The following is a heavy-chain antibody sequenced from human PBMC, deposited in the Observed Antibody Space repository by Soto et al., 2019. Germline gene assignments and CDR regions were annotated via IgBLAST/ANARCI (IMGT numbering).Heavy chain of an antibody. D-gene: IGHD3-3*01. CDR3: SRLEGG. Sequence: EEQLVESGGDLVQPGGSLTLSCVGSGFTFTDHYMEWVRQAPGKGLEWIARSRNKAKSYTTDYAASVKGRFTISRDLSKISLYLQMNNLKIEDTAVYYCSRLEGGWGQGTLVTVSS. CDR2: SRNKAKSYTT. J-gene: IGHJ4*02. CDR1: GFTFTDHY. V-gene: IGHV3-72*01.